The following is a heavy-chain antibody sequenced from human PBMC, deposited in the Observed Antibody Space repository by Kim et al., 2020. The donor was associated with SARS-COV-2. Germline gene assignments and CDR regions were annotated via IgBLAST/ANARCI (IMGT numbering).Heavy chain of an antibody. V-gene: IGHV1-2*02. CDR1: GYSLTVYY. CDR2: IKCHSGVT. CDR3: ARDGVYYGLGCFDP. D-gene: IGHD3-10*01. J-gene: IGHJ5*02. Sequence: ASVKVSCKASGYSLTVYYMHWGRQAPGQGLGWMGWIKCHSGVTNYAQKFQGRVTMTRDTSISTAYMELSSLRSDDTAVYYCARDGVYYGLGCFDPCGQGT.